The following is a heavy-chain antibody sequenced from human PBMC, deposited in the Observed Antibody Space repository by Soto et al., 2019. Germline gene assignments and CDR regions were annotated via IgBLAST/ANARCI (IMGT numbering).Heavy chain of an antibody. CDR3: ARDLDSSGFSPDWFDP. J-gene: IGHJ5*02. V-gene: IGHV4-4*07. D-gene: IGHD3-22*01. CDR2: IYTGGSI. CDR1: ASSLSTLY. Sequence: PATMSLTSPVSASSLSTLYWSLLLHPSGKGLEWIGRIYTGGSINYNPSLKSRVTMSVDTSKQQFSLKLTSVTAADTAVYYCARDLDSSGFSPDWFDPWGQGTLVTVSS.